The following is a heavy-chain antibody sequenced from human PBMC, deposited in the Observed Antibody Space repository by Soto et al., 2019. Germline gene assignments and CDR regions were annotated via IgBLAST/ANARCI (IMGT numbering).Heavy chain of an antibody. J-gene: IGHJ3*02. V-gene: IGHV4-34*01. CDR1: GGSFSGYY. D-gene: IGHD2-2*01. Sequence: PSETLSLTCAVYGGSFSGYYWSWIRQPPGKGLEWIGEINHSGSTNYNPSLKSRVTISVDTSKNQFSLKLSSVTAADTAVYYCAREYHPELILDAFDIWGQGTMVTVSS. CDR3: AREYHPELILDAFDI. CDR2: INHSGST.